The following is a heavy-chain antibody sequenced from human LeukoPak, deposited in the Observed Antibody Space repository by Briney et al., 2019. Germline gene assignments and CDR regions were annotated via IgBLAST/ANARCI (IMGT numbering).Heavy chain of an antibody. J-gene: IGHJ4*02. D-gene: IGHD3-16*01. CDR2: SNAGNGNT. V-gene: IGHV1-3*01. CDR1: GYTFTSYA. Sequence: GASVKVSCKASGYTFTSYAMHWVRQAPGQRLEWMGWSNAGNGNTKYSQKFQGRVTITRDTSASTAYMELSSLRSEDTAVYYCAMDGPRGLGESSNHYWGQGTLVTVSS. CDR3: AMDGPRGLGESSNHY.